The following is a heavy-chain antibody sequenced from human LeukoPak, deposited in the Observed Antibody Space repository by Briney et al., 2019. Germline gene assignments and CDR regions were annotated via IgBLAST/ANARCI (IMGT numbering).Heavy chain of an antibody. Sequence: PSETLSLTCAVYGGSFSGYYWSWIRQPPGKGLEWIGEINHSGSTNYNPSLKSRVTISVDTSKNQFSLKLSSVTAADTAVYYCASRPFSYYYGSGESYWSQGTLVTVSS. V-gene: IGHV4-34*01. CDR2: INHSGST. D-gene: IGHD3-10*01. J-gene: IGHJ4*02. CDR3: ASRPFSYYYGSGESY. CDR1: GGSFSGYY.